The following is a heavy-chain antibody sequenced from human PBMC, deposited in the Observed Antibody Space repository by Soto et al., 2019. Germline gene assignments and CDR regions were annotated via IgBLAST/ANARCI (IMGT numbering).Heavy chain of an antibody. J-gene: IGHJ4*02. CDR2: INHCGTI. CDR3: ARGMTTVTTLDY. CDR1: GGSLSDYY. D-gene: IGHD4-4*01. Sequence: PSETLSLTCAVYGGSLSDYYWRWIRQPPGKGLAWIGEINHCGTINYNPSLKSRVTISVDRSKNQFSLKLSSVTAADTAVYYCARGMTTVTTLDYWGQGTLVTVSS. V-gene: IGHV4-34*01.